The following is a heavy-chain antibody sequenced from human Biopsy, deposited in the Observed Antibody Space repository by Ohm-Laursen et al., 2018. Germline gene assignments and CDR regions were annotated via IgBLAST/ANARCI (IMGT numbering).Heavy chain of an antibody. CDR2: ITRDGFYM. D-gene: IGHD3-3*01. Sequence: SLRLSCAATGISFSRSAMNWVRQALGKGLEWVSSITRDGFYMFYADSVKGRFTISRDYAKNLVSLEMNSLRVEDTAVYYCARGGADFHGTDSWGQGTLVSVSS. V-gene: IGHV3-21*06. CDR3: ARGGADFHGTDS. CDR1: GISFSRSA. J-gene: IGHJ4*02.